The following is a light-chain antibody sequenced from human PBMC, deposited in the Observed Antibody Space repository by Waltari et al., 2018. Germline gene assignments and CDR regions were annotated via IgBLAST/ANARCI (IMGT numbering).Light chain of an antibody. Sequence: EIVMTQSPDTLSVSPGESATLPCRASQSVKDNLAWYQQKPGQAPRLLIYGTSTRATGIPARFSGSGSGTEFTLTISSMQSEDFAVYYCQHYNKWPPWTFGQGTKVEIK. CDR3: QHYNKWPPWT. V-gene: IGKV3-15*01. CDR2: GTS. J-gene: IGKJ1*01. CDR1: QSVKDN.